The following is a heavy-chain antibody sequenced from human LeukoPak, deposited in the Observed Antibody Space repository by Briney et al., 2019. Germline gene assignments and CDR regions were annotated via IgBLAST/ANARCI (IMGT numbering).Heavy chain of an antibody. Sequence: PGGSLRLSCAASGFTFSVYGMHWVRQAPGKGLEWVAVISYDGTNKYFADYVEGRFTISRDNSKNMLYLQMNSLRAEDTAVYYCAKDLIAVAGTGYYLDYWGQGTLVIVSS. CDR2: ISYDGTNK. V-gene: IGHV3-30*18. CDR1: GFTFSVYG. J-gene: IGHJ4*02. CDR3: AKDLIAVAGTGYYLDY. D-gene: IGHD6-19*01.